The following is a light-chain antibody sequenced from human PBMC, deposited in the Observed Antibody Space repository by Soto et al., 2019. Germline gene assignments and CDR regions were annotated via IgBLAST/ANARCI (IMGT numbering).Light chain of an antibody. V-gene: IGLV2-14*01. Sequence: QSVLTQPASVSGSPGQSITISCTGTSSDVGRYNYVSWYQHHPGKAPKLMIYEVNNRPSGVSDRFSGSKSGNTASLTISGLQAEDEADYYCTSYTISNTYVFGTGTKVTVL. CDR3: TSYTISNTYV. J-gene: IGLJ1*01. CDR2: EVN. CDR1: SSDVGRYNY.